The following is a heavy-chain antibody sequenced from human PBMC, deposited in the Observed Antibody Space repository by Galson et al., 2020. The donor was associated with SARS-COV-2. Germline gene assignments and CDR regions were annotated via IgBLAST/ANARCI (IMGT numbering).Heavy chain of an antibody. D-gene: IGHD1-1*01. J-gene: IGHJ5*02. CDR1: GASISTENYY. Sequence: SETLSLTCSVSGASISTENYYWTWIRQSPGQGPEWIGYVFYTGNTYYNASFSCRVSMSIDTSKNHFYLRLTSVTAADTAVYYCVREHKLIHSFDPWGQGTHVTVSS. V-gene: IGHV4-30-4*08. CDR3: VREHKLIHSFDP. CDR2: VFYTGNT.